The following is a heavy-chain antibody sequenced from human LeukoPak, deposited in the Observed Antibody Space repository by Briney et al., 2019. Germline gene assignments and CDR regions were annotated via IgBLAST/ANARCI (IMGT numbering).Heavy chain of an antibody. CDR1: GYTFTSYG. Sequence: ASVKVSCKASGYTFTSYGISWVRQATGQGLEWMGWMNPNSGNTGYPQKFQGRVTMTRNTSISTAYMELSSLRSEDTAVYYCARGERPGDFNFDYWGQGTLVTVSS. CDR3: ARGERPGDFNFDY. CDR2: MNPNSGNT. J-gene: IGHJ4*02. V-gene: IGHV1-8*02. D-gene: IGHD2-21*02.